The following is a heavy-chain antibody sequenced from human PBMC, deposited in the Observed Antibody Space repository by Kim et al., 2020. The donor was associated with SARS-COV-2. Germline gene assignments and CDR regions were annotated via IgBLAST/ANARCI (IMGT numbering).Heavy chain of an antibody. J-gene: IGHJ4*02. D-gene: IGHD2-15*01. CDR1: GGSISSSSYY. Sequence: SETLSLTCTVSGGSISSSSYYWCWIRQPPGKGLEWIGSIYYSGSTYYNPSLKSRVTISVDTSKNQFSLKLSSVTAADTAVYYCARRPVSGGRSLGDYWGQGTLVTVSS. CDR2: IYYSGST. CDR3: ARRPVSGGRSLGDY. V-gene: IGHV4-39*01.